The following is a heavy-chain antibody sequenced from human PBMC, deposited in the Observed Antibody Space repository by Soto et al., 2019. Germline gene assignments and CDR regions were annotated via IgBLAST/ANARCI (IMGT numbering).Heavy chain of an antibody. Sequence: ASVNVSCKASGYTFTIYGISWVLQAPGQGLEWMGWISAYNGNTNYAQKLQGRVTMTTDTSTSTAYMELRSLRPDDTAVYYCARAVGYYYGMDVWGQGTTVTVSS. V-gene: IGHV1-18*01. CDR2: ISAYNGNT. D-gene: IGHD6-19*01. CDR3: ARAVGYYYGMDV. CDR1: GYTFTIYG. J-gene: IGHJ6*02.